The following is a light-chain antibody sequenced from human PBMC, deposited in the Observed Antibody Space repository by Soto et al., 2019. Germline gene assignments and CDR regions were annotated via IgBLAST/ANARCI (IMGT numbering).Light chain of an antibody. V-gene: IGKV2-28*01. CDR3: MQALQTPLT. Sequence: DIVMTQSPLSLPVTPGEPASISCRSSQSLLHSNGYNYLDWYLQKPGQSPQLLIYLGSNRASGVPDRFSSSGSGIDFTLKISRVEAEDVGVYYCMQALQTPLTFGGGTKVEIK. CDR2: LGS. CDR1: QSLLHSNGYNY. J-gene: IGKJ4*01.